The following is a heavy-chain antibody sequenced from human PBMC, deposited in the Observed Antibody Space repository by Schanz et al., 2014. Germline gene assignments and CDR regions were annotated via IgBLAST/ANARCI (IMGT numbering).Heavy chain of an antibody. CDR3: ARDTTWRLDL. CDR1: GGSIRSGTYY. J-gene: IGHJ2*01. V-gene: IGHV4-61*02. Sequence: QVQLQESGPGLVKPSQTLSLTCTVSGGSIRSGTYYWSWIRQPAGKALEWVGRVFPNGITNYNPSRKRRSTIYLDTSKNQFTLTLTSLTAADTAVYYCARDTTWRLDLWGRGTLVTVSS. D-gene: IGHD1-1*01. CDR2: VFPNGIT.